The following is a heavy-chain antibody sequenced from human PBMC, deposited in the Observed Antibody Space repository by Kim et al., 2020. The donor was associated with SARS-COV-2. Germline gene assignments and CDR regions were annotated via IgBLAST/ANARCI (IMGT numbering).Heavy chain of an antibody. D-gene: IGHD6-13*01. V-gene: IGHV1-3*01. J-gene: IGHJ5*02. CDR3: ARLSSSWYPNWFDP. Sequence: SQKFQGRVTITTDTSASTAYMELSSLTSEDTAVYYCARLSSSWYPNWFDPWGQGTLVTVSS.